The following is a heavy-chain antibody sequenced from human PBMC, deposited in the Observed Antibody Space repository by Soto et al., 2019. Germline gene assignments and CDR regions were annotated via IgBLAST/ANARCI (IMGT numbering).Heavy chain of an antibody. CDR1: GYTFTSYY. J-gene: IGHJ4*02. V-gene: IGHV1-46*01. Sequence: GASVKVSCKASGYTFTSYYMHWVRQAPGQGLEWMGIINPSGGSTSYAQKFQGRVTMTRDTSTSTVYMELSSLRSEDTAVYYCARDRIAARRAGSWDYWGQGPLVTSPQ. D-gene: IGHD6-6*01. CDR3: ARDRIAARRAGSWDY. CDR2: INPSGGST.